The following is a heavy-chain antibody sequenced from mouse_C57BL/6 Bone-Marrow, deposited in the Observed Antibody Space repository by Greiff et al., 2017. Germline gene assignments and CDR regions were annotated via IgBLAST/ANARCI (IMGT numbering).Heavy chain of an antibody. CDR1: GFSLTSYA. J-gene: IGHJ2*01. CDR3: ARGSYYFDY. Sequence: VKLMESGPGLVAPSQSLSITCTVSGFSLTSYAISWVRQPPGKGLEWLGVIWTGGGTNYNSALKSKLSISQYNSKSQVFLKMNSLQTDDTARYYCARGSYYFDYWGQGTTLTVSS. CDR2: IWTGGGT. V-gene: IGHV2-9-1*01.